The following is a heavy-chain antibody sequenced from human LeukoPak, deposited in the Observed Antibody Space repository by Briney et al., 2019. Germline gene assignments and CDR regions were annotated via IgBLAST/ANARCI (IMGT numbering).Heavy chain of an antibody. J-gene: IGHJ4*02. V-gene: IGHV3-30*18. D-gene: IGHD3-10*01. Sequence: PGGSLRLSCAASGFTFSSYGMHWVRQAPGKGLEWVAVISYDGSNKYYADSVKGRFTISRDNSKNTLYLQMNSLRSEDTAVYHCAKGARGSYYFDYWGQGTLVTVSS. CDR3: AKGARGSYYFDY. CDR2: ISYDGSNK. CDR1: GFTFSSYG.